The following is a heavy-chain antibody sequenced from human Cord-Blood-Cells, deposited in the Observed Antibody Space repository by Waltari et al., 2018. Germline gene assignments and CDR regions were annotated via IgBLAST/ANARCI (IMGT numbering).Heavy chain of an antibody. CDR3: ARGVRSSSWYFDL. CDR2: IIPIFGTA. D-gene: IGHD6-6*01. CDR1: GGTSSSYA. J-gene: IGHJ2*01. V-gene: IGHV1-69*06. Sequence: VQLVQSGAELKKPGSSVKVSSKASGGTSSSYASSWVRQAPGQGLEWMGGIIPIFGTANYAQKFQGRVTITADKYTSTAYMELSSLRSEDTAVYYCARGVRSSSWYFDLWGRGTLVTVSS.